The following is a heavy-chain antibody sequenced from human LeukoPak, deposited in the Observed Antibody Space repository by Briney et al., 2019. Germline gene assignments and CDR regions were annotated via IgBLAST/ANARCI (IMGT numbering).Heavy chain of an antibody. CDR1: GFTFSSYA. CDR3: ATVTMIVVVISRYFQH. CDR2: ISGSGGST. J-gene: IGHJ1*01. Sequence: GGSLRLSCAASGFTFSSYAMSWVRQAPGKGLEWVSAISGSGGSTYYADSVKGRFTISRDNSKNTLYLQKKRLRDQDTAVYYCATVTMIVVVISRYFQHWGQGTLVTVSS. V-gene: IGHV3-23*01. D-gene: IGHD3-22*01.